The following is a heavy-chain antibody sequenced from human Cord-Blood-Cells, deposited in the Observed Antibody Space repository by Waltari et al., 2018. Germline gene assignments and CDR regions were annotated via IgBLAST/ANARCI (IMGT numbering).Heavy chain of an antibody. CDR2: IWYDGSNK. D-gene: IGHD4-4*01. J-gene: IGHJ5*02. CDR3: ARDRHSNYWFDP. Sequence: QVQLGESGGGVVPPGGSLSLSCAASGFTFSSHGMHWVRQAPGKGLEWVAVIWYDGSNKYYADSVKGRFTISRDNSKNTLYLQMNSLRAEDTAVYYCARDRHSNYWFDPWGQGTLVTVSS. V-gene: IGHV3-33*01. CDR1: GFTFSSHG.